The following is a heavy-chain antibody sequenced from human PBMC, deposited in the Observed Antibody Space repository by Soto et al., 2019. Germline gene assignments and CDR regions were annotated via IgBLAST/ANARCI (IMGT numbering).Heavy chain of an antibody. V-gene: IGHV3-15*01. CDR3: ARGHRSSGKIFDS. CDR1: GFTFSNAW. Sequence: EVQLVESRGGLVKPGGSVRLSCAASGFTFSNAWMSWVRQAPGKGLEWVGRIKSKSAGGTTEYDAPVKDRFTISRDDSKNTLYLQMNSLNIEDTAVYYCARGHRSSGKIFDSWGQGTLVTVSS. J-gene: IGHJ4*02. D-gene: IGHD3-22*01. CDR2: IKSKSAGGTT.